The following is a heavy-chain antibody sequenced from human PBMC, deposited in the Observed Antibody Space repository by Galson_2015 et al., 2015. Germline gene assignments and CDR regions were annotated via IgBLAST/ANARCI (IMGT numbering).Heavy chain of an antibody. Sequence: SVKVSCKASGYTFTSYGISWVRQAPGQGLEWMGWISAYNGNTNYAQKLQGRVTMTTDTSTSTAYMELRSLRSDDTAVYYCAREAHCSSTSCYTRFLLVWGQGTLVTVSS. J-gene: IGHJ4*02. V-gene: IGHV1-18*01. D-gene: IGHD2-2*02. CDR2: ISAYNGNT. CDR1: GYTFTSYG. CDR3: AREAHCSSTSCYTRFLLV.